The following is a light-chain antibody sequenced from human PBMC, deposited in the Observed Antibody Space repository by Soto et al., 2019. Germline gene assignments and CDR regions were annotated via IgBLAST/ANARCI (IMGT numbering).Light chain of an antibody. CDR1: QSVSSN. J-gene: IGKJ3*01. CDR3: QQYNNWPFT. CDR2: GAS. Sequence: EIVMTQSPATLSVSPGERATLSCRASQSVSSNLAWYQQKPGQVPRLLIYGASTRATGIQARFSGSGSGTEFTLTISSLQYEDFAVYYCQQYNNWPFTFGPGTKVDIK. V-gene: IGKV3D-15*01.